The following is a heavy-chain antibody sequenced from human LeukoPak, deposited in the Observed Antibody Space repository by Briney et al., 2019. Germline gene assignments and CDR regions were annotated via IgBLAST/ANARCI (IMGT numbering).Heavy chain of an antibody. D-gene: IGHD3-10*01. CDR3: AREVLLWSQGFDP. CDR2: IYYSGST. Sequence: SETLSLTCTVSGGSISSGGYYWSWIRQHPGKGLEWIGYIYYSGSTYYNPSLKGRVTISVDTSKNQFSLELSSVTAADTAVYYCAREVLLWSQGFDPWGQGTLVTVSS. J-gene: IGHJ5*02. CDR1: GGSISSGGYY. V-gene: IGHV4-31*03.